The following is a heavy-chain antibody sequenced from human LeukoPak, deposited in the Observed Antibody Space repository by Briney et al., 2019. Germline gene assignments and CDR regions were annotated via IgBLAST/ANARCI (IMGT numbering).Heavy chain of an antibody. CDR3: ARVSVDYGDYIDY. CDR1: GGTFSSYG. D-gene: IGHD4-17*01. J-gene: IGHJ4*02. CDR2: IIPILGIA. Sequence: SVKVSCKASGGTFSSYGISWVRQAPGQGLEWMGRIIPILGIANYAQKFQGRVTITADKSTNTAYLELSSLRSEDTAVYYCARVSVDYGDYIDYWGQGTLVTVSS. V-gene: IGHV1-69*04.